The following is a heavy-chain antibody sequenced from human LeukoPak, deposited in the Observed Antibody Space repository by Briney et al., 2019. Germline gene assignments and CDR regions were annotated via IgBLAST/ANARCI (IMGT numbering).Heavy chain of an antibody. J-gene: IGHJ6*02. Sequence: SETLSLTCTVSGGSISGGSISHYYWSWIRPPPGKGLEWIGYIYYSGSTTYNPSHKSRVTISVDMSKNQFSLKLTSVTAADTAVYYCARGYSYGNPSGMDVWGQGTTVIVSS. D-gene: IGHD5-18*01. V-gene: IGHV4-61*01. CDR1: GGSISGGSISHYY. CDR2: IYYSGST. CDR3: ARGYSYGNPSGMDV.